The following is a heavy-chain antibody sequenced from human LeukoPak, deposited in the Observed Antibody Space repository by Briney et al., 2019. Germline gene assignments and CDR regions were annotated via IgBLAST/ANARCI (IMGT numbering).Heavy chain of an antibody. Sequence: PGGSLRLSCAASGFTFSSYGMHWVRQAPGKGLEWVAVISYDGSNKYYADSVKGRFTISRDNSKNTLYLQVNSLRAEDTAVYYCAKDLSAGDYYYYYGMDVWGQGTTVTVSS. CDR2: ISYDGSNK. CDR1: GFTFSSYG. J-gene: IGHJ6*02. CDR3: AKDLSAGDYYYYYGMDV. V-gene: IGHV3-30*18. D-gene: IGHD4-17*01.